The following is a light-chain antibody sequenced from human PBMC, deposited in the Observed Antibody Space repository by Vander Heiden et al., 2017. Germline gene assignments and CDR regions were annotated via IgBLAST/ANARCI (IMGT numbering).Light chain of an antibody. Sequence: DIVLTQPPLSSPVALGQPASISCRSSQSLVHSDGNTYLRWLQQRPGQPPRLLIYEISNRFAGVPDRFGGSGAGTDFTLKSSRVEAEDVGIYYCMQASQGCTFGGGTKVELK. V-gene: IGKV2-24*01. CDR2: EIS. J-gene: IGKJ4*01. CDR3: MQASQGCT. CDR1: QSLVHSDGNTY.